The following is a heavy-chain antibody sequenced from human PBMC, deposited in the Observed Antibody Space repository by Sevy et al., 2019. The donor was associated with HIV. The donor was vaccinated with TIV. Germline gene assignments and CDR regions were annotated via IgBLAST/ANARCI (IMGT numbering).Heavy chain of an antibody. CDR1: GFTFSSYG. Sequence: GGSLRLSCAASGFTFSSYGMHWVRQAPGKGLEWVAVIWYDGSNKYYADSVKGRFTISRDNSKNTLYLQMNSLRAEDTAVYYCAGDGRGIVVVPAATSYFDYWGQGTLVTVSS. D-gene: IGHD2-2*01. J-gene: IGHJ4*02. CDR2: IWYDGSNK. V-gene: IGHV3-33*01. CDR3: AGDGRGIVVVPAATSYFDY.